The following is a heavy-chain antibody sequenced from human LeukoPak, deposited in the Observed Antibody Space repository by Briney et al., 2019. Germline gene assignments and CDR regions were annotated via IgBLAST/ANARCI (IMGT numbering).Heavy chain of an antibody. Sequence: GGSLRLSCAASGFTFSTYAVHWVRQAPGRGLEWVAVISYDGSDKYYADSVKGRFTISRDNSKNTLYLQMNSLRAEDTAVHYCARDRHYYGSGSYTMDVWGKGTTVTVSS. V-gene: IGHV3-30*04. CDR3: ARDRHYYGSGSYTMDV. J-gene: IGHJ6*03. CDR1: GFTFSTYA. CDR2: ISYDGSDK. D-gene: IGHD3-10*01.